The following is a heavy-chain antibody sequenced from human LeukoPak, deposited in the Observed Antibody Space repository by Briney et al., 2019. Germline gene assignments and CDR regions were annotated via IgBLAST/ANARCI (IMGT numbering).Heavy chain of an antibody. CDR3: ASGYYDILTGSHSVDY. J-gene: IGHJ4*02. Sequence: SETLSLTCTVSGGSISTTNYYWGWIRQSPGKGLEWFGCVYYSGSTYYNPSLKSRVTISVDTSKNQFSLKLSSVTAADTAVYYCASGYYDILTGSHSVDYWGQGTLVTVSS. CDR2: VYYSGST. V-gene: IGHV4-39*01. D-gene: IGHD3-9*01. CDR1: GGSISTTNYY.